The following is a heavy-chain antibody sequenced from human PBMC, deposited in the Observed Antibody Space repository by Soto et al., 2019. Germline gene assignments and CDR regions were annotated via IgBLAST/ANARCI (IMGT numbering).Heavy chain of an antibody. CDR2: IHSDGTST. CDR1: GFTFSSYW. Sequence: GGSLRLSCAASGFTFSSYWMHWVRQGPGKGLVWVSRIHSDGTSTSYADSVKGRFTISRDSSKNTVSLEMTSLRAEDTAVYYCAKGGRQWLVTSDFNYWGQGALVTVSS. CDR3: AKGGRQWLVTSDFNY. V-gene: IGHV3-74*01. D-gene: IGHD6-19*01. J-gene: IGHJ4*02.